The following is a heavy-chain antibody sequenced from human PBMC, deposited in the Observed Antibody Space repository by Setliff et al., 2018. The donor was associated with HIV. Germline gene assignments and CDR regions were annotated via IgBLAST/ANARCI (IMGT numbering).Heavy chain of an antibody. CDR3: ARVRRHSGRPGTFDI. V-gene: IGHV3-23*01. D-gene: IGHD5-12*01. Sequence: PGGSLRLSCAASGFTFSSYAMSWVRQAPGKGLEWVSAISGSGGSTYYADSVKGRFTISRDNAKNSLYLQMNSLRAEDTAVYYCARVRRHSGRPGTFDIWGQGTMVTVSS. CDR1: GFTFSSYA. J-gene: IGHJ3*02. CDR2: ISGSGGST.